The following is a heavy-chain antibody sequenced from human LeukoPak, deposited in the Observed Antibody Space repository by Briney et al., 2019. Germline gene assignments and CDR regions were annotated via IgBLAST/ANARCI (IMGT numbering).Heavy chain of an antibody. CDR1: GYTFTGYY. Sequence: ASVTVSCKASGYTFTGYYIHWVRQAPGQGLEWMGWINPNSGGTNYAQKFQGRVTMTRDTSINTAYMEVTRLKSDDTAIYYCARDPPPVTVGGTTADYWGQGTLVTVSS. J-gene: IGHJ4*02. D-gene: IGHD1-26*01. CDR2: INPNSGGT. CDR3: ARDPPPVTVGGTTADY. V-gene: IGHV1-2*02.